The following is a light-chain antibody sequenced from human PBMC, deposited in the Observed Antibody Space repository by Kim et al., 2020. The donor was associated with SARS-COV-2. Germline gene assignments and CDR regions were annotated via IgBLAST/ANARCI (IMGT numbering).Light chain of an antibody. Sequence: AFVGDIVTITCRASQSINSDLAWYQQKPGKAPKFLIYQASSLEGGVPSRFSGSGSGTEFTLTISSLQPDDSATYYCQQYKTYPLTFGGGTKVDIK. J-gene: IGKJ4*01. CDR1: QSINSD. V-gene: IGKV1-5*03. CDR3: QQYKTYPLT. CDR2: QAS.